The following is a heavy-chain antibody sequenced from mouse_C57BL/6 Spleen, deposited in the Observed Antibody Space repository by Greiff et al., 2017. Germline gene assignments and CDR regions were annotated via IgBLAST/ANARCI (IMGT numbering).Heavy chain of an antibody. V-gene: IGHV1-82*01. Sequence: QVQLQQSGPELVKPGASVKISCKASGYAFSSSWMNWVKQRPGKGLEWIGRIYPGDGDTNYNGKFKGKATLTAGKSSSTAYMQLSSLTSEDSAVYFCARSNYDDYDDVGYYFDYWGQGTTLTVSS. D-gene: IGHD2-4*01. CDR2: IYPGDGDT. CDR1: GYAFSSSW. J-gene: IGHJ2*01. CDR3: ARSNYDDYDDVGYYFDY.